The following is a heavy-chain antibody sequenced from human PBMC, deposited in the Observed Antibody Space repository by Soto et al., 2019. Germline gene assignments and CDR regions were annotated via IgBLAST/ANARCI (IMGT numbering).Heavy chain of an antibody. V-gene: IGHV4-34*01. D-gene: IGHD5-12*01. CDR3: ARGEIRHSGYAGRYYYYYHYMDV. CDR2: IKHSGST. Sequence: SETLSLTCAVYGGSFSGYYWSWIRQPPGKGLEWIGEIKHSGSTNYNPSLKSRVTISVDTSKKQFSLRLSSVTAADTALYNCARGEIRHSGYAGRYYYYYHYMDVWGKGTTVTVSS. J-gene: IGHJ6*03. CDR1: GGSFSGYY.